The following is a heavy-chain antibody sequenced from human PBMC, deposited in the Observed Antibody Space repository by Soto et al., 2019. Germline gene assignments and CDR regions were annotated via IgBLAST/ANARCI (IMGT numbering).Heavy chain of an antibody. CDR2: ISYDGSNK. D-gene: IGHD2-21*02. Sequence: QVQLVESGGGVVQPGRSLRLSCAASGFTFSSYGMHWVRQAPGKGLEWVAVISYDGSNKYYADSVKGRFTISRDNSKIVLYLQMNSLRAVNMFVYYSASLWTRVTDYYHVRLVWGKGTTVTV. CDR3: ASLWTRVTDYYHVRLV. J-gene: IGHJ6*03. V-gene: IGHV3-30*03. CDR1: GFTFSSYG.